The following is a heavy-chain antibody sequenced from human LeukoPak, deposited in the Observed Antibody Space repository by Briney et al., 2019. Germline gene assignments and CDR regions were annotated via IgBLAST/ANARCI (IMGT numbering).Heavy chain of an antibody. V-gene: IGHV3-21*04. CDR3: AKDIHYYDSSGPGAFDI. CDR2: ISSSSSYI. Sequence: PGGSLRLSCAASGFTFSSYSMNWVRQAPGKGLEWVSSISSSSSYIYYADSVKGRFTISRDNAKNSLYLQMNSLRAEDAALYYCAKDIHYYDSSGPGAFDIWGQGTMVTVSS. CDR1: GFTFSSYS. D-gene: IGHD3-22*01. J-gene: IGHJ3*02.